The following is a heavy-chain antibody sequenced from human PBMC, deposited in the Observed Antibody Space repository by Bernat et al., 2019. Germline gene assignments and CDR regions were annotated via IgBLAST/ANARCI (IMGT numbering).Heavy chain of an antibody. CDR3: AGVGGKGGREYGSGSQPPDY. D-gene: IGHD3-10*01. V-gene: IGHV1-46*01. CDR2: INPSGGST. J-gene: IGHJ4*02. CDR1: GYTFTSYY. Sequence: QVQLVQSGAEVKKPGASVKVSCKASGYTFTSYYMHWVRQAPGQGLEWMGIINPSGGSTSYAQKFQGRVTVTRDRCTGTVYMELSSLRSEDTAVYYWAGVGGKGGREYGSGSQPPDYWGQGTLVTVSS.